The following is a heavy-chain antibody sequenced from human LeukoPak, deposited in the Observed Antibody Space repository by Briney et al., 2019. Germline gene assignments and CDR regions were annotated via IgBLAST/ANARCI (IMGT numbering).Heavy chain of an antibody. CDR3: ARVAAGIGFFQH. CDR1: GDSVNSYY. CDR2: IDYSGST. J-gene: IGHJ1*01. V-gene: IGHV4-59*08. D-gene: IGHD6-13*01. Sequence: RSSETLSLTCTVSGDSVNSYYWKWIRQPPGKGLEWIGYIDYSGSTNYNPSLKSRVTISVDTSKNQFSLKLSSVTAADTAVYYCARVAAGIGFFQHWGQGTLVTVSS.